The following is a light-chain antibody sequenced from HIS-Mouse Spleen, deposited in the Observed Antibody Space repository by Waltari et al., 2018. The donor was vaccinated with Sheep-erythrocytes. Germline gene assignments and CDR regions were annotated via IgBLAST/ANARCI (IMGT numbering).Light chain of an antibody. V-gene: IGKV1-6*01. CDR2: AAS. Sequence: AIQMTQSPSSLSASVGDRVTITCRASQGIRNDLGWYQQKPGKAPKLLIYAASSLQSGVPSRFSGSGSGTDFTLTISSLQPEDVAVYYCQQYYSTLLTFGGGTKVEIK. J-gene: IGKJ4*01. CDR1: QGIRND. CDR3: QQYYSTLLT.